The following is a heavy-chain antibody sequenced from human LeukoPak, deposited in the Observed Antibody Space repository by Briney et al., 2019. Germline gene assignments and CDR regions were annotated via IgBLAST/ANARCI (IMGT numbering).Heavy chain of an antibody. CDR3: ARVRGYSYCFDY. CDR2: IYYSGST. CDR1: GGSISSYY. V-gene: IGHV4-59*01. Sequence: SETLSLTCTVSGGSISSYYWSWIRQPPGKGLEWIGYIYYSGSTNYNPSLKSRVTISVDTSKNQFSLKLSSVTAADTAVYYCARVRGYSYCFDYWGQGALVTVSS. J-gene: IGHJ4*02. D-gene: IGHD5-18*01.